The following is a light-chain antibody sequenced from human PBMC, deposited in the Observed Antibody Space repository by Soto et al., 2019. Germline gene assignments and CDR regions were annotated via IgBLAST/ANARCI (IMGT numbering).Light chain of an antibody. J-gene: IGKJ2*01. CDR1: QSISSY. V-gene: IGKV1-39*01. CDR3: QQSYSAPYT. Sequence: DIQITQSPSSLSAFVGDRVTITCRASQSISSYLNWYQQKPGKAPKLLIYAAFSLQSGAPSRFSGSEYGTDFTLTISSLQPEDFASYYCQQSYSAPYTFGQGTKLEIK. CDR2: AAF.